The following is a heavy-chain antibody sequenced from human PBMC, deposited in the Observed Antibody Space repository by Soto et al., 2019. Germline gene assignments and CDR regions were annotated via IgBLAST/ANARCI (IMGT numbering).Heavy chain of an antibody. CDR1: GGSISSGGYY. D-gene: IGHD3-10*01. J-gene: IGHJ4*02. CDR3: SRSDIMFRGVIR. CDR2: IYYSGST. Sequence: SETLSLTCTVSGGSISSGGYYWSWIRQHPGKGLEWIGYIYYSGSTYYNPSLKSRVTISVDTSKNQFSLKLTSVTAAYTAVYYYSRSDIMFRGVIRWGQGTLVTVSS. V-gene: IGHV4-31*03.